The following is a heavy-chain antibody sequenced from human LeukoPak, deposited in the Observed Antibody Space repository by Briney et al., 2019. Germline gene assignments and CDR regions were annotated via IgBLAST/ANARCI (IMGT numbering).Heavy chain of an antibody. J-gene: IGHJ4*02. CDR3: ARVYYDSSGYPSYYFDY. Sequence: ESLKISRKGSGYSFTSYWIGWVRQMPGKGLEWMGIIYPGDSDTRYSPSFQGQVTISADKSISTAYLQWSSLKASDTAMYYCARVYYDSSGYPSYYFDYWGQGTLVTVSS. V-gene: IGHV5-51*01. CDR1: GYSFTSYW. CDR2: IYPGDSDT. D-gene: IGHD3-22*01.